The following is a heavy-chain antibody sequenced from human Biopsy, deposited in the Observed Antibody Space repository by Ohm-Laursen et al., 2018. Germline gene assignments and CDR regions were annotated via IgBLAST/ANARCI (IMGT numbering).Heavy chain of an antibody. CDR2: ISWSSGTI. J-gene: IGHJ2*01. CDR3: ANSGGSGSYSHL. V-gene: IGHV3-9*01. Sequence: SLRLSCTASGFRFDDYAMQWVRQAPGKGLEWVSGISWSSGTIGCADSVKGRFTVSRDNAKNSLFLQMNSLRVEDTAFYYCANSGGSGSYSHLWGRGTLVTVSS. CDR1: GFRFDDYA. D-gene: IGHD3-10*01.